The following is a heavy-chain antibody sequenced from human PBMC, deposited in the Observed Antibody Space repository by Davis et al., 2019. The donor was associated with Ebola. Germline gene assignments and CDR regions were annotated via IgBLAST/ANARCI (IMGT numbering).Heavy chain of an antibody. Sequence: PGGSLRLSCAASGFTFSTNGMHWVRQAPGKGLEWVAFILYHGSNKYYADSVKGRFTISRDNSKNTLYLQMNGLRAEDTAVYYCARDRNWGCEYWGQGTLVTVSS. CDR1: GFTFSTNG. CDR3: ARDRNWGCEY. D-gene: IGHD7-27*01. CDR2: ILYHGSNK. V-gene: IGHV3-30*02. J-gene: IGHJ4*02.